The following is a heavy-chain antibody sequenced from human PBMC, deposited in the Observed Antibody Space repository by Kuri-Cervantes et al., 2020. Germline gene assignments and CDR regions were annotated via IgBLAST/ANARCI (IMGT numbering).Heavy chain of an antibody. CDR2: INHSGST. Sequence: SQTLSLTCAVYGGSFSGYYWSWIRQPPGKGLEWIGEINHSGSTNYNPSLKSRVTISVDTSKNQFSLKLSSVTAADTAVYYCAREGITMVRGLGAFDIWGQGTMVTVSS. V-gene: IGHV4-34*01. CDR3: AREGITMVRGLGAFDI. J-gene: IGHJ3*02. D-gene: IGHD3-10*01. CDR1: GGSFSGYY.